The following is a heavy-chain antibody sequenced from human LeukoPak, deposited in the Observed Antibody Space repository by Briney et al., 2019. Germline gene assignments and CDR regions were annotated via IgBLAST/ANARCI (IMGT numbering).Heavy chain of an antibody. V-gene: IGHV1-18*01. J-gene: IGHJ5*02. CDR3: ARGHNEERYFDWFHHPGWFDP. CDR1: GYTFTSYG. D-gene: IGHD3-9*01. CDR2: ISAYNGNT. Sequence: ASVKVSCKASGYTFTSYGISWVRQAPGQGLEWMGWISAYNGNTNYAQKLRGRVTMTTDTSTSTAYMELRSLRSDDTAVYYCARGHNEERYFDWFHHPGWFDPWGQGTLVTVSS.